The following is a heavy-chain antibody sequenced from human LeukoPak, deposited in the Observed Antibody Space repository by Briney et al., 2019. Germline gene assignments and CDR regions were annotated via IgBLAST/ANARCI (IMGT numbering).Heavy chain of an antibody. V-gene: IGHV3-48*01. D-gene: IGHD2-2*01. J-gene: IGHJ4*02. CDR2: ISSSSSTI. CDR1: GFTFSSYS. CDR3: ALGCSSTSCYFDY. Sequence: GSLRLSCAASGFTFSSYSMNWVRQAPGKGLEWVSYISSSSSTIYYADSVKGRFTISRDNAKNSLYLQMNSLRAEDTAVYYRALGCSSTSCYFDYWGQGTLVTVSS.